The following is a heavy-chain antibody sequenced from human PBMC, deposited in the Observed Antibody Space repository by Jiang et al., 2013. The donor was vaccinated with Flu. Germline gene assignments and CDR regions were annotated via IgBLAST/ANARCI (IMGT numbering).Heavy chain of an antibody. J-gene: IGHJ4*02. D-gene: IGHD5-12*01. CDR3: APRRGSGYDRGGLFDY. Sequence: FTFSSYAMSWVRQAPGKGLEWVSAISGSGGSTYYADSVKGRFTISRDNSKNTLYLQMNSLRAEDTAVYYCAPRRGSGYDRGGLFDYWGQGTPGHRLL. CDR2: ISGSGGST. V-gene: IGHV3-23*01. CDR1: FTFSSYA.